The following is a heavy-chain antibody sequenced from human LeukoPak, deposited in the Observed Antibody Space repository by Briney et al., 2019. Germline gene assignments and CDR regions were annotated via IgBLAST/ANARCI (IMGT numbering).Heavy chain of an antibody. CDR1: GFTFSSYE. CDR2: ISSSGSTI. Sequence: GGSLRLSCAASGFTFSSYEMNWVRQAPGKGLEWVSYISSSGSTIYYADSVKGRFTISRDNAKNSLYLQMNSLRAEDTAVYYCARDPPLGSCSTISCPHLDYWGQGTLVTVSS. D-gene: IGHD2-2*01. CDR3: ARDPPLGSCSTISCPHLDY. V-gene: IGHV3-48*03. J-gene: IGHJ4*02.